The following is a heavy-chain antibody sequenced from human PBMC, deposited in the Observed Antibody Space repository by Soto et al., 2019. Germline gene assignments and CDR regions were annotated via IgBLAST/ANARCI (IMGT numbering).Heavy chain of an antibody. J-gene: IGHJ4*02. V-gene: IGHV1-69*01. CDR2: IIPIFGIP. D-gene: IGHD2-8*01. Sequence: QVQLVQSGAEVKKPGSSVKVSCKTSGCTFSSYSVSWVRQAPGQGLEWMGGIIPIFGIPTYAQKFQVRVTISADXSTSTASMELSGLRSEDTAIYYCTRGHGFNGASFDYWGQGTLVTVSS. CDR3: TRGHGFNGASFDY. CDR1: GCTFSSYS.